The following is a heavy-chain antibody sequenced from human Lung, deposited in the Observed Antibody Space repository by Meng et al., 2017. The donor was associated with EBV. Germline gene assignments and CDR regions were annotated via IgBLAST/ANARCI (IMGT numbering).Heavy chain of an antibody. CDR2: ITGVSSYI. CDR1: GFTFNHYN. Sequence: EVQLVESGGGVVKAGGPLRLSCAASGFTFNHYNMHWVRPAPGKGLEWVSSITGVSSYIYYAESVKGRFTISRDNAKNSLFLQMNSLRADDTGVYYCARDLTAVAAFDYWGQGTMVTVS. CDR3: ARDLTAVAAFDY. D-gene: IGHD6-19*01. V-gene: IGHV3-21*02. J-gene: IGHJ4*02.